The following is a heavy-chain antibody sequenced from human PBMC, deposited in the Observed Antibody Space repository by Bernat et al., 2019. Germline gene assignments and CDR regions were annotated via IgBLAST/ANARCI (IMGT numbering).Heavy chain of an antibody. Sequence: EVQLEESGGGLVQPGGSLRLSCAVSGITVTSYYMSWVRQAPGEGRGGVAVVSNGGHTYYTDSVKGLFTVFRHNSNNTLSLQMNSLGLEDTAVYYCAGSVTTPGGFDVWGQGAMVTVSS. CDR3: AGSVTTPGGFDV. CDR2: VSNGGHT. V-gene: IGHV3-53*04. J-gene: IGHJ3*01. CDR1: GITVTSYY. D-gene: IGHD4-17*01.